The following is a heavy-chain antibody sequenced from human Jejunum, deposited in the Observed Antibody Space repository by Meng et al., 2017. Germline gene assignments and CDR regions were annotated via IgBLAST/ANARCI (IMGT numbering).Heavy chain of an antibody. CDR3: ARDSMGSLDY. Sequence: QVCLRWPGPGLVRPSETLSLICTVSGASFGRAGYPWGRIRQPPGRGLEWIGNANTNYNPSLKRRVTISLDTSRNLFSLSLTSVTAADTAVYYCARDSMGSLDYWGQGILVTVSS. V-gene: IGHV4-61*08. CDR1: GASFGRAGYP. J-gene: IGHJ4*02. D-gene: IGHD1-26*01. CDR2: ANT.